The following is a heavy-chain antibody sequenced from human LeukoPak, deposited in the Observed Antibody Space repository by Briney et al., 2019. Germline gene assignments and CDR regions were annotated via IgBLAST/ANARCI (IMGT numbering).Heavy chain of an antibody. J-gene: IGHJ4*02. CDR1: GDSISNSNYY. D-gene: IGHD3-9*01. CDR2: IYYSGGT. CDR3: ARHRTQFHISTSYRQGTDFDS. V-gene: IGHV4-39*01. Sequence: SETLSLTCTVSGDSISNSNYYWGWIRQPPGKGLEWIGSIYYSGGTYYNPSLKSRVTISVDTSKNQFSLNLNSVTAADTAVYFCARHRTQFHISTSYRQGTDFDSWGQGTLVTVSS.